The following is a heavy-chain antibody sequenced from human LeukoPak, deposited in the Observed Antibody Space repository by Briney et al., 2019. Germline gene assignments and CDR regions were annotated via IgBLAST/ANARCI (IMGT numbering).Heavy chain of an antibody. CDR3: AADYLCFLDY. CDR1: GYTLTELS. D-gene: IGHD3-10*02. CDR2: IDTEDGET. V-gene: IGHV1-24*01. Sequence: ASVKLSCKASGYTLTELSMHWVRQAPGKGLEWMGGIDTEDGETIYAQKFQGRVTMTEDTSTDTAYMELSSLRSEDTAVYYCAADYLCFLDYWGQGTLVTVSP. J-gene: IGHJ4*02.